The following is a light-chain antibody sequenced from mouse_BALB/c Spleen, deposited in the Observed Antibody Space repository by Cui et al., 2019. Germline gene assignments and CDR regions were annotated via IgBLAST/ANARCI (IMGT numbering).Light chain of an antibody. V-gene: IGKV8-19*01. J-gene: IGKJ2*01. CDR3: QNDYSYPYT. Sequence: DIVMTHSPFSLTVTAVEKVTMSCQSSQSPLNGGKQKNYLTWYQQQPGQPPKRLIYWASTRESGVPDRFTGCGSGTSFTLTISSVQAEDLAVYYCQNDYSYPYTFGGGTKLEIK. CDR1: QSPLNGGKQKNY. CDR2: WAS.